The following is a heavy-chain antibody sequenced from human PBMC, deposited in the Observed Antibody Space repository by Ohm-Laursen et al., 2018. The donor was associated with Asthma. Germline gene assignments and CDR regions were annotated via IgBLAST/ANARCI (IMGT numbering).Heavy chain of an antibody. J-gene: IGHJ4*02. CDR3: ARARTDIVATIGAY. V-gene: IGHV3-30*03. D-gene: IGHD5-12*01. CDR2: ISYDGSAK. Sequence: SLRLSCAAPGFTFSSYGMHWVRQAPGKGLEWVAVISYDGSAKYYADSVKGRFTISRDNSKNTLYLQMNSLRAEDTAVYYCARARTDIVATIGAYWGQGTLVTVSS. CDR1: GFTFSSYG.